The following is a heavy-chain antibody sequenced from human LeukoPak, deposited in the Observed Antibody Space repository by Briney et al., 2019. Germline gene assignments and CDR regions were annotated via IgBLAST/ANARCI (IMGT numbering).Heavy chain of an antibody. CDR3: VKDISERWLDPFDY. J-gene: IGHJ4*02. V-gene: IGHV3-9*01. Sequence: GGSLRLSCAASGFTFSSYWMNWVRQAPGKGLEWVSGISWNSGSIGYADSVKGRFTISRDNAKNSLYLQMNSLRPEDTAFYYCVKDISERWLDPFDYWGQGALVTVSS. CDR1: GFTFSSYW. CDR2: ISWNSGSI. D-gene: IGHD5-24*01.